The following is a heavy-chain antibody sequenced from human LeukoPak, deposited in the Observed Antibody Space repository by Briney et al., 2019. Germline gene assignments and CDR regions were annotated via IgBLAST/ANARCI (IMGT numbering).Heavy chain of an antibody. V-gene: IGHV3-23*01. J-gene: IGHJ4*02. CDR1: GFTFSTYA. D-gene: IGHD4-23*01. Sequence: GGSLRLSCAASGFTFSTYAMSWVRQAPGKGLEWVSGISGSGGNTYYAHSVKGRFTISRDNSKNTLYLQMNSLRAEDTAVYYCAKPSPTVVDDYWGQGTLVTVSS. CDR2: ISGSGGNT. CDR3: AKPSPTVVDDY.